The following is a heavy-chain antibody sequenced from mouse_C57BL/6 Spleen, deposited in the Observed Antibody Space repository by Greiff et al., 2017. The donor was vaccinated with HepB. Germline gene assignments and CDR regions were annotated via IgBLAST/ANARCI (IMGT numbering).Heavy chain of an antibody. CDR3: ERLGYYYGSTFAY. V-gene: IGHV1-9*01. D-gene: IGHD1-1*01. J-gene: IGHJ3*01. Sequence: VQGVESGAELMKPGASVELSCKATGYTFTGYWIEWVKQRPGHGLEWIGELLPGSGSTNYNEKFKGKATFTADTSSNTAYMQLSSLTTEDSAIYYCERLGYYYGSTFAYWGQGTLVTVSA. CDR1: GYTFTGYW. CDR2: LLPGSGST.